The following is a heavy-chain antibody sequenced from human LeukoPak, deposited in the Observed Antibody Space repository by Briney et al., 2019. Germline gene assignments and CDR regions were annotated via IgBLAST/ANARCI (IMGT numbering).Heavy chain of an antibody. CDR3: ARAETDSVGAFDI. CDR1: GYSISSGYY. D-gene: IGHD5/OR15-5a*01. V-gene: IGHV4-38-2*01. J-gene: IGHJ3*02. Sequence: KPAETLSLTCAVFGYSISSGYYWGWIRQPPGQGLGWIGSIYHSGSTYYNPSLKSRVTISVDTSKNQFSLKLSSVTAADTAVYYCARAETDSVGAFDIWGQGTMVTVSS. CDR2: IYHSGST.